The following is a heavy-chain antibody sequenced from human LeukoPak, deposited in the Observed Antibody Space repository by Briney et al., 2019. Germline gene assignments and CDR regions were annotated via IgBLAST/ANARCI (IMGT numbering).Heavy chain of an antibody. CDR3: AKAGRGGAITMIRGVKGDYYYMDV. CDR2: INGSGGRT. V-gene: IGHV3-23*01. J-gene: IGHJ6*03. Sequence: GGSLRLSCAASGFTFSSYGMSWVRQAPGKGLEWVSAINGSGGRTYYADSVKGRVTISRDNSKNTLYLQINSLRAEDTAVYYCAKAGRGGAITMIRGVKGDYYYMDVWGKGTTVTISS. CDR1: GFTFSSYG. D-gene: IGHD3-10*01.